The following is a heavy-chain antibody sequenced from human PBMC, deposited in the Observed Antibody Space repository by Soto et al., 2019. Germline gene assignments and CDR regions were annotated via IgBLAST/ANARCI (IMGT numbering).Heavy chain of an antibody. CDR3: ARDPKVGASGFDY. V-gene: IGHV3-33*01. CDR2: IWYDGSNK. CDR1: GFTFSSYG. J-gene: IGHJ4*02. D-gene: IGHD1-26*01. Sequence: QVQLVESGGGVVQPGRSLRLSCAASGFTFSSYGMHWVRQAPGKGLEWVAVIWYDGSNKYYADSVKGRFTISRDNSKNTLYLQMNSLRAEDTAVYYCARDPKVGASGFDYWGQGTLVTVSS.